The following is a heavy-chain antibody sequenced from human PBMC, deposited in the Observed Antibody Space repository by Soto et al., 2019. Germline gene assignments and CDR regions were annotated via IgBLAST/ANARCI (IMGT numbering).Heavy chain of an antibody. D-gene: IGHD3-10*01. CDR3: ARDGPDYYGSGSYGYYYYGMDV. CDR1: GGTFSSYA. V-gene: IGHV1-69*01. J-gene: IGHJ6*02. Sequence: QVQLVQSGAEVKKPGSSVKVSYKASGGTFSSYAISWVRQAPGQGLEWMGGIIPIFGTANYAQKFQGRVTITADESTSTAYMELSSLRSEDTAVYYCARDGPDYYGSGSYGYYYYGMDVWGQGTTVTVSS. CDR2: IIPIFGTA.